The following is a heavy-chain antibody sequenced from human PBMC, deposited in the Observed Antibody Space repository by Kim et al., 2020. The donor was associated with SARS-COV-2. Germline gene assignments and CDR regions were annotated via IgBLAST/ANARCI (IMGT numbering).Heavy chain of an antibody. D-gene: IGHD1-1*01. CDR2: IYYSGST. V-gene: IGHV4-59*13. CDR1: GGSISSYY. Sequence: SETLSLTCTVSGGSISSYYWSWIRQPPGKGLEWIGYIYYSGSTNYNPSLKSRVTISVDTSKNQFSLKLSSVTAADTAVYYCARSGEEGYNPDYWGQGTLVTDSS. J-gene: IGHJ4*02. CDR3: ARSGEEGYNPDY.